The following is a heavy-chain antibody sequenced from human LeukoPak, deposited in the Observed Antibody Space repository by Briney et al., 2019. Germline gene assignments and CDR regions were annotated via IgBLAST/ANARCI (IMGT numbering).Heavy chain of an antibody. V-gene: IGHV3-21*01. Sequence: PGGSLRLSCVAPGFTFSSYSMNWVRQAPGKGLEWVSCIGSSSNYIYYGDSVKGRFTISRDNAKNSLYLQMNSLRAEDTAVYYCARDYYDSSGYYLKYFQHWGQGTLVTVSS. J-gene: IGHJ1*01. D-gene: IGHD3-22*01. CDR2: IGSSSNYI. CDR3: ARDYYDSSGYYLKYFQH. CDR1: GFTFSSYS.